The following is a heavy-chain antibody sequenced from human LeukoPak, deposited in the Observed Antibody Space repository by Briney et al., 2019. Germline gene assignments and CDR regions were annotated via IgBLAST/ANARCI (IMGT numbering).Heavy chain of an antibody. Sequence: ASVKVSCKASGYTFTGYYMHWVRQAPGQGLEWMGWINPNSGGTNYAQKFQGRVTMTRDTSISTAYMDLSSLTSEDTAVCYCARNPAASGSFEYWGQGTLVTVSS. D-gene: IGHD3-10*01. V-gene: IGHV1-2*02. CDR2: INPNSGGT. CDR1: GYTFTGYY. CDR3: ARNPAASGSFEY. J-gene: IGHJ4*02.